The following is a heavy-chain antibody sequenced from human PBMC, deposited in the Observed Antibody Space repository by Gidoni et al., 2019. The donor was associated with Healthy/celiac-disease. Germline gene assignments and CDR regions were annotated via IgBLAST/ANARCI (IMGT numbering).Heavy chain of an antibody. J-gene: IGHJ3*02. D-gene: IGHD3-22*01. CDR3: ARDPYYYDSSGGAFDI. CDR2: ISSSSSYT. Sequence: QVQLVESGGGLVKPGGSLRLSCAASGFTCSAYYMSWIRQAPGKGLEWVSYISSSSSYTNYADSVKGRFTISRDNAKNSLYLQMNSLRAEDTAVYYCARDPYYYDSSGGAFDIWGQGTMVTVSS. CDR1: GFTCSAYY. V-gene: IGHV3-11*06.